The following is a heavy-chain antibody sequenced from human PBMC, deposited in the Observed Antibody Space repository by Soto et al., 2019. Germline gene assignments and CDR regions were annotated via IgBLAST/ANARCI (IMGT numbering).Heavy chain of an antibody. CDR3: LKQYSSSWHKDYYYYYGMDV. CDR2: ISSNGGST. Sequence: PGGSLRLSCSASGFTFSSYAMHWVRQAPGKGLEYVSAISSNGGSTYYADSVKGRFTISRDNSKNTLYLQMSSLRAEDTAVYYCLKQYSSSWHKDYYYYYGMDVWGQGTTVTVAS. D-gene: IGHD6-13*01. V-gene: IGHV3-64D*08. J-gene: IGHJ6*02. CDR1: GFTFSSYA.